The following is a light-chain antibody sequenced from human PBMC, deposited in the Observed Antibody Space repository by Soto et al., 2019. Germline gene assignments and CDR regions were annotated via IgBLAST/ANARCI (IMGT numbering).Light chain of an antibody. J-gene: IGKJ2*01. CDR3: QQYNSYWYT. CDR1: QSISNW. Sequence: DIQMTQSPSTLSASVGDRVTITCRASQSISNWLAWYQQKPGKAPKLLIYKASTLESGVPSRFSGSGSGTEFTLTISSLQPDDFATYFCQQYNSYWYTFGQGPKVDIK. CDR2: KAS. V-gene: IGKV1-5*03.